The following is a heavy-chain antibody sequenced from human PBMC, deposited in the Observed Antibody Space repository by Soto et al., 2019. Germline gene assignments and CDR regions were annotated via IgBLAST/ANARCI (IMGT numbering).Heavy chain of an antibody. CDR1: GFTVSSNY. CDR2: IYSGGST. Sequence: EVQLVESGGGLVQPGGSLRLSCAASGFTVSSNYMSWVRQAPGKGLEWVSVIYSGGSTYYADSVKGRFTISRHNSKNTLYLQMKSLRAEDTAVYYCARGVGQLWSHYYYGMDVWGQGTTVTVSS. J-gene: IGHJ6*02. CDR3: ARGVGQLWSHYYYGMDV. V-gene: IGHV3-53*04. D-gene: IGHD5-18*01.